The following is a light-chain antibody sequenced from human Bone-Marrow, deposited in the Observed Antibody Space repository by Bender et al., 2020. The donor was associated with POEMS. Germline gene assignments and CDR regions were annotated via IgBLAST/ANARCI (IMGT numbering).Light chain of an antibody. CDR3: SSYAGGDNYV. V-gene: IGLV2-8*01. CDR2: EVS. J-gene: IGLJ1*01. Sequence: QSALTQPPSASGSPGQSVAISCTGTSSDVGASNYVSWYQQRPGTDPKVMIYEVSKRPSGVPDRFCGYKSGTTASLTVSGLQSEDEADYYCSSYAGGDNYVFGTGTKVTVL. CDR1: SSDVGASNY.